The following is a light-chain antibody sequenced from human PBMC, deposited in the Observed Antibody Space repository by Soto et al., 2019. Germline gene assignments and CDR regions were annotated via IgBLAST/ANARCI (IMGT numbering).Light chain of an antibody. V-gene: IGKV1-9*01. CDR1: QGISSY. J-gene: IGKJ5*01. CDR2: ASS. Sequence: DIQLTQSPSFLPASVGDRVTMTCRASQGISSYLAWYQQKPGKAPKLLIYASSTLQSGVPLRFSGSGSGTSCTLTTSSLQPEDFATYYGHQLRSYQITFGQGTRLEIK. CDR3: HQLRSYQIT.